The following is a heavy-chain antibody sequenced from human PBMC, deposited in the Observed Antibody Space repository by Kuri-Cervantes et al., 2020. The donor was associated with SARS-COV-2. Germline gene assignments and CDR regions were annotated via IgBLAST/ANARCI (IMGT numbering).Heavy chain of an antibody. D-gene: IGHD3-10*01. Sequence: SVKVSCKASGGTFSSYAISWVRQAPGQGLEWMGGIIPILGIANYAQKFQGRVTMTRNTSISTAYMELSGLTSEDTAVYFCARTSSGFDYWGQGTLVTVSS. CDR1: GGTFSSYA. CDR3: ARTSSGFDY. J-gene: IGHJ4*02. V-gene: IGHV1-69*10. CDR2: IIPILGIA.